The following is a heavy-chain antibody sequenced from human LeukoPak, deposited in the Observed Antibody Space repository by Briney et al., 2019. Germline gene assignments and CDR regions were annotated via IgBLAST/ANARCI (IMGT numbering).Heavy chain of an antibody. Sequence: GGSLRLSCAASGFTFSSYAMSWVRQAPGKGLEWVSAISGSGGSSYYADSVKGRFTISRDNSKNTLYLQMNSLRAEDTAVYYCAKDLTKTTVVTPFDYWGQGTLVTVSS. CDR2: ISGSGGSS. J-gene: IGHJ4*02. D-gene: IGHD4-23*01. V-gene: IGHV3-23*01. CDR1: GFTFSSYA. CDR3: AKDLTKTTVVTPFDY.